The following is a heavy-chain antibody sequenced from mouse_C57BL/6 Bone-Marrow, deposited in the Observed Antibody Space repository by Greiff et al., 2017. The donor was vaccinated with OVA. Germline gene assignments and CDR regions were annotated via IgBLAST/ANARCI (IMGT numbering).Heavy chain of an antibody. CDR2: ISGGGGNT. CDR3: ARTYGSSPPEFAY. Sequence: EVKLVESGGGLVKPGGSLKLSCAASGFTFSSYTMSWVRQTPEKRLEWVATISGGGGNTYYPDSVKGRFTISRDTAKNTLYLQMSSLRSEDTALYYCARTYGSSPPEFAYWGQGTLVTVSA. D-gene: IGHD1-1*01. J-gene: IGHJ3*01. CDR1: GFTFSSYT. V-gene: IGHV5-9*01.